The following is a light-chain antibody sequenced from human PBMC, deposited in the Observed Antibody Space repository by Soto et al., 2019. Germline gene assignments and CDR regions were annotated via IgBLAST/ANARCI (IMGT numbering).Light chain of an antibody. CDR2: DVS. Sequence: QPVLTQPRSVSGSPGQSVTISCTGTSSDVGGYNYVSWYQQHPGKAPKLMIYDVSKRPSGVPDRFSGSKSGNTASLTISGLQAEDEADYYCCSYAGSYTYVFGTGTKPIVL. V-gene: IGLV2-11*01. J-gene: IGLJ1*01. CDR1: SSDVGGYNY. CDR3: CSYAGSYTYV.